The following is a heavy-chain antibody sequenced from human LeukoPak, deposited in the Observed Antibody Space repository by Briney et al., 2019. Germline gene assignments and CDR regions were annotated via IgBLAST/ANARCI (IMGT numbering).Heavy chain of an antibody. CDR3: ARVTMETNYGMDV. D-gene: IGHD3-10*01. J-gene: IGHJ6*02. CDR2: IYYSGST. Sequence: PSQTLSLTCTVSGGSISSGDYYWSWLRQPPGKGLEWIGYIYYSGSTYYNPSLKSRVTISVDTSKNQFSLKLSSVTAADTAVYYCARVTMETNYGMDVWGQGTTVTVSS. V-gene: IGHV4-30-4*01. CDR1: GGSISSGDYY.